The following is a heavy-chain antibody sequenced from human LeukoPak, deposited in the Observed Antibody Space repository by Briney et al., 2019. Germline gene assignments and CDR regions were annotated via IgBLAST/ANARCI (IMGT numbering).Heavy chain of an antibody. J-gene: IGHJ6*03. CDR1: GGSISSYC. V-gene: IGHV4-4*07. CDR2: IYTSGST. D-gene: IGHD3-10*01. CDR3: ARDAYYYGSGSYDPNYYYYMDV. Sequence: PSETLSLTCTVSGGSISSYCWSWLRQPAGKGLEWIGRIYTSGSTNYNPSLKCRVTMSVDTSKNQFSLKLSSVTAADTAVYYCARDAYYYGSGSYDPNYYYYMDVWGKGTTVTVSS.